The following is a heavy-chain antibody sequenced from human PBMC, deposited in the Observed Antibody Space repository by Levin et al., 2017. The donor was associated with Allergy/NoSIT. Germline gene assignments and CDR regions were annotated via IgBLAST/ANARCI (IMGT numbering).Heavy chain of an antibody. D-gene: IGHD3-10*01. V-gene: IGHV3-9*01. J-gene: IGHJ4*02. CDR2: ISWNSGSI. Sequence: GGSLRLSCAASGFTFDDYAMHWVRQAPGKGLEWVSGISWNSGSIGYADSVKGRFTISRDNAKNSLYLQMNSLRAEDTALYYCAKDGYYGSGSYWGQGTLVTVSS. CDR3: AKDGYYGSGSY. CDR1: GFTFDDYA.